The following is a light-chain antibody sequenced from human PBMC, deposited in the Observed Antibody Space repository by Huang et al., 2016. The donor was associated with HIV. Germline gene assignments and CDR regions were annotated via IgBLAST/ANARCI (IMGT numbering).Light chain of an antibody. Sequence: EIVMTQSPVTLSVSPGESATLSCRASQRVSSTFAWYQQQPGQAPRLLIYGSSTRATGIPARFSGSGSGTEFTLTISNLQSEDFAVYYCQQSHDWPPYTFGQGTKLEIK. CDR3: QQSHDWPPYT. V-gene: IGKV3-15*01. J-gene: IGKJ2*01. CDR1: QRVSST. CDR2: GSS.